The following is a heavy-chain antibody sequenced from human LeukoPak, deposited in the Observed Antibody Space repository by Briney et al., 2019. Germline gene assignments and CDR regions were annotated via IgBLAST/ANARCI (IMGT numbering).Heavy chain of an antibody. V-gene: IGHV3-7*01. J-gene: IGHJ4*02. Sequence: GGSLRLSCAASGFTFRSYWMTWVRQAPGKGLERVANIKQEGREKHYVDSVKGRFTISRDDAKSTLYLQMNGLRVEDTAVYYCARGPQATGYFWGQGTLVTVSS. D-gene: IGHD3-9*01. CDR1: GFTFRSYW. CDR2: IKQEGREK. CDR3: ARGPQATGYF.